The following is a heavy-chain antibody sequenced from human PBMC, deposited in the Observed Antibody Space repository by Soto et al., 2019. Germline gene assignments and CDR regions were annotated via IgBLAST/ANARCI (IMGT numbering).Heavy chain of an antibody. CDR3: ASADSSGTTFEPLYCFYY. V-gene: IGHV3-23*01. CDR1: GFTFSSYA. J-gene: IGHJ4*02. D-gene: IGHD1-7*01. Sequence: GGSLRLSCAASGFTFSSYAMSWVRQAPGKGLEWVSAISGSGGSTYYADSVKGWFTISRDNSKNTLYLQMNSPRAEATAVYYCASADSSGTTFEPLYCFYYWGQGTLVTVSS. CDR2: ISGSGGST.